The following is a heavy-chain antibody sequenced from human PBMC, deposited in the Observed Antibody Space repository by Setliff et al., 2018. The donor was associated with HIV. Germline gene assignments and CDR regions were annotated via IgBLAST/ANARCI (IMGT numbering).Heavy chain of an antibody. V-gene: IGHV1-3*01. CDR1: GYTFTSYA. J-gene: IGHJ6*03. Sequence: ASVKVSCKASGYTFTSYAMHWVRQAPGQRLEWMGWINAGNGNTKYSQKFQGRVTITGDTSASTAYMELSSLRSEDTAVYYCARGYLISGTQKSYYMDVWGKGTTVTVSS. D-gene: IGHD1-26*01. CDR3: ARGYLISGTQKSYYMDV. CDR2: INAGNGNT.